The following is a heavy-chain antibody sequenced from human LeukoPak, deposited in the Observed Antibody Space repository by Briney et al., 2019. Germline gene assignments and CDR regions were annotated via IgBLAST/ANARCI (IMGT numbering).Heavy chain of an antibody. D-gene: IGHD3-10*01. CDR2: ISDSGGST. Sequence: GGSLRLSCAASGFTFSSYAMSWVRQAPGKGLEWVSTISDSGGSTYYADSVKGRFTISRDNSKNTLYLQMDSLRAEDTAIHYCAKVPYSDYGAGRPPFMDVWGQGTTVAVSS. V-gene: IGHV3-23*01. CDR1: GFTFSSYA. CDR3: AKVPYSDYGAGRPPFMDV. J-gene: IGHJ6*02.